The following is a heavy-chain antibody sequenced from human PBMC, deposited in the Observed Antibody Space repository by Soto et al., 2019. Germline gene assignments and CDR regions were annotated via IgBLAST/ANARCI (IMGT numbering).Heavy chain of an antibody. J-gene: IGHJ4*02. CDR3: ARDRDAYYYGSGHFHSEY. CDR1: VFTFGDYY. Sequence: PVGSVRLSCASSVFTFGDYYMTWIRHSPGKWLECVSYISSSGGTTYHADSVKGRFTISRDNAKNSLYLQMNSLRVEDSAAYYCARDRDAYYYGSGHFHSEYWGQGTLVIVSS. D-gene: IGHD3-10*01. V-gene: IGHV3-11*01. CDR2: ISSSGGTT.